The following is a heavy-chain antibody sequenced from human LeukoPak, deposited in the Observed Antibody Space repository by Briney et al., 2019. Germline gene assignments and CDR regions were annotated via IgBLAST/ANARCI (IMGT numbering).Heavy chain of an antibody. D-gene: IGHD3-3*01. J-gene: IGHJ4*02. V-gene: IGHV3-30-3*01. CDR2: ISYDGSNK. CDR3: AKAGDLFLEWLSDY. CDR1: GFTFSSYA. Sequence: PGGSLRLSCAASGFTFSSYAMHWVRQAPGKGLEWVAVISYDGSNKYYADSVKGRFTISRDNSKNTLYLQMNSLRAEDTAVYYCAKAGDLFLEWLSDYWGQGTLVTVSS.